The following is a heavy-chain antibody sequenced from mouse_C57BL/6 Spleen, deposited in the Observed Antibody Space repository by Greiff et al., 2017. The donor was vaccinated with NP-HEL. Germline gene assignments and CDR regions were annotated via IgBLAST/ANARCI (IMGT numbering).Heavy chain of an antibody. J-gene: IGHJ3*01. D-gene: IGHD1-1*01. CDR2: ISDGGSYT. CDR1: GFTFSSYA. Sequence: EVMLVESGGGLVKPGGSLKLSCAASGFTFSSYAMSWVRQTPEKRLEWVATISDGGSYTYYPDNVKGRFTISRDNAKNNLYLQMRHLKSEDTAMYYCARDGYYYGTSAWFAYWGQGTLVTVSA. V-gene: IGHV5-4*01. CDR3: ARDGYYYGTSAWFAY.